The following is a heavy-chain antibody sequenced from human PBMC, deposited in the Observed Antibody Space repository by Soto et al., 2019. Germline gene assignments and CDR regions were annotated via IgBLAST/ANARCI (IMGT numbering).Heavy chain of an antibody. CDR2: TYYRSKWYN. D-gene: IGHD3-3*01. Sequence: SQTLSLTCAISGDSVSSNSAAWNWIRQSPSRGLEWLGRTYYRSKWYNDYAVSVKSRIIINPDTSKNQFSLQLNSVTPEDTAVYYCAREGGYYDFWSGYYGNWFDPWGQGTLVTVSS. V-gene: IGHV6-1*01. CDR1: GDSVSSNSAA. J-gene: IGHJ5*02. CDR3: AREGGYYDFWSGYYGNWFDP.